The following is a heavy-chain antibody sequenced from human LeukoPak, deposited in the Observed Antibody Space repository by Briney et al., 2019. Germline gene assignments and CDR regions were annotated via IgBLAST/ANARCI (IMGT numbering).Heavy chain of an antibody. CDR2: LSGSGNAT. CDR3: ARDNWGPDY. Sequence: GGSLRLSCAASGFAFTNFAMSWVRQAPGKGLEWVSALSGSGNATYYADFVRGRFTISRDNAKNSLYLQMNSLRAEDTAVYYSARDNWGPDYWGQGILVTVSS. V-gene: IGHV3-23*01. J-gene: IGHJ4*02. D-gene: IGHD7-27*01. CDR1: GFAFTNFA.